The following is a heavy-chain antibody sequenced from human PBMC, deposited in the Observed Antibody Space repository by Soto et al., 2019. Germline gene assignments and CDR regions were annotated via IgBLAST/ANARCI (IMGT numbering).Heavy chain of an antibody. CDR3: ARDVSPGDSTLYLDAFDI. J-gene: IGHJ3*02. CDR1: GFSLSNYW. D-gene: IGHD5-18*01. CDR2: VKRDESRK. Sequence: EVQLVESGGGLVRPGESLRLTCVASGFSLSNYWMTWVRQVPGKGLEWVANVKRDESRKSYLDSVRGRFTVSRDNARNSLFLPMDSLRAEDTALYYCARDVSPGDSTLYLDAFDIWGQGTMVTVSS. V-gene: IGHV3-7*05.